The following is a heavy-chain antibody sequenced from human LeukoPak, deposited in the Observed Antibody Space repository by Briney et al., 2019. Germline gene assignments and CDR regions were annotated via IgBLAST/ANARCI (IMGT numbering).Heavy chain of an antibody. Sequence: GGSLRLSCAASGFTFSSYSMNWVRQAPGKGLEGVSSISSSSSHTYYADSVQGRFTIARDNAKNSLYLQMNSLRAEDTAVYYCARDSIAARRMDYWGQGTLVTVSS. V-gene: IGHV3-21*01. CDR3: ARDSIAARRMDY. D-gene: IGHD6-6*01. CDR1: GFTFSSYS. J-gene: IGHJ4*02. CDR2: ISSSSSHT.